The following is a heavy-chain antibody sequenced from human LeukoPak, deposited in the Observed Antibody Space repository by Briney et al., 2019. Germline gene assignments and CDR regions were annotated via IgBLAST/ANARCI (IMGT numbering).Heavy chain of an antibody. Sequence: SETLSLTCTVSGGSVSSYYWSWIRQPPGKGLEWIGYMYYSGSTYYNPSLKSRVTISVDTSKNQFSLKLSSVTAADTAVYYCARLAYYYDSSGYYYKLFDYWGQGTLVTVSS. J-gene: IGHJ4*02. CDR1: GGSVSSYY. V-gene: IGHV4-59*08. CDR3: ARLAYYYDSSGYYYKLFDY. CDR2: MYYSGST. D-gene: IGHD3-22*01.